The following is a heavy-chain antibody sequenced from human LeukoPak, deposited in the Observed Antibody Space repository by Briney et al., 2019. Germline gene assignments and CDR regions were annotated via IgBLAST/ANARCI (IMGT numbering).Heavy chain of an antibody. V-gene: IGHV4-61*05. CDR2: IYYSGST. J-gene: IGHJ4*02. Sequence: SETLSLTCTVSGGSISSSSYYWGWIRQPPGKGLEWIGYIYYSGSTNYNSSLKSRVTISVDTSKNQFSLKLTSVTAADTAVYYCARGKGYFDYWGQGTLVTVSS. CDR1: GGSISSSSYY. CDR3: ARGKGYFDY.